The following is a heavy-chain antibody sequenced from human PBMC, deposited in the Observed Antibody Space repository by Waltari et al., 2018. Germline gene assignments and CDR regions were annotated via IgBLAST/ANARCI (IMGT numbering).Heavy chain of an antibody. J-gene: IGHJ6*02. CDR1: GFTLRDHY. D-gene: IGHD2-2*02. V-gene: IGHV3-72*01. CDR2: SRNKENSYTT. CDR3: VRSYTASPMDV. Sequence: EVQLVESGGDLVQPGGSLRLSCAASGFTLRDHYIDWVRQAPGKGLEWLGLSRNKENSYTTVYAASVKGRFTISRDDSNNLVYLQMNGLKIEDTAIYYCVRSYTASPMDVWGQGTTVTVSS.